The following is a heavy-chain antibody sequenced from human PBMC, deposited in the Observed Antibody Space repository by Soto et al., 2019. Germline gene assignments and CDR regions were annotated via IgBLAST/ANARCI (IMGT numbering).Heavy chain of an antibody. CDR3: AKNPGYYYDSTGYHFDY. Sequence: GGSLRLSCAASGITFSNYVLSWVRQAPGKGLEWVSSISGSGTSTYYADSVKGRFSISRDTSKNTLYLQMNSLRAEDTAVYYCAKNPGYYYDSTGYHFDYWGQGTLVTVSS. CDR2: ISGSGTST. CDR1: GITFSNYV. D-gene: IGHD3-22*01. J-gene: IGHJ4*02. V-gene: IGHV3-23*01.